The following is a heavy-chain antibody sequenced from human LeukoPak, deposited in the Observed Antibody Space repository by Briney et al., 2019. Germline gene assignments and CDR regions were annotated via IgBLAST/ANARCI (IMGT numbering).Heavy chain of an antibody. J-gene: IGHJ4*02. Sequence: PSETLSLTCTVSGGSITSYYWSWIRQPPGKGLEWIGYIYYSGSTYYNPSLKSRVTISVDTSKNQFSLKLSSVTAADTAVYYCARDVGGGSFFDYWGQGTLVTVSS. CDR3: ARDVGGGSFFDY. CDR1: GGSITSYY. D-gene: IGHD3-16*01. V-gene: IGHV4-59*12. CDR2: IYYSGST.